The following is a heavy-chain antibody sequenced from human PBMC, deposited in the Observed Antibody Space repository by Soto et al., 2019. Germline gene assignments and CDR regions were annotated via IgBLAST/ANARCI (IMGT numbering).Heavy chain of an antibody. J-gene: IGHJ4*02. D-gene: IGHD1-1*01. Sequence: SQTLSLTCAISGDSVSNNGAAWNWIRQSPSGGLEWLGRTYYRSKWFNDYAVSVKSRITISPDTSKNQFSLQLNAVTPDDTAVYYCAKRRGPTIPRWYFDYWGQGTLVTVSS. CDR1: GDSVSNNGAA. CDR3: AKRRGPTIPRWYFDY. V-gene: IGHV6-1*01. CDR2: TYYRSKWFN.